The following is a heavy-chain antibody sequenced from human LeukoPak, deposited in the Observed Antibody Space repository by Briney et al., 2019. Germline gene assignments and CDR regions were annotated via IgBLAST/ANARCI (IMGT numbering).Heavy chain of an antibody. CDR1: GFTFSTYC. CDR2: ISYDGSNK. V-gene: IGHV3-30*03. CDR3: ARGGRSSGYQGAFDI. Sequence: GGSLRLSCVASGFTFSTYCMHWVRQAPGKGLEWVAVISYDGSNKYYADSVKGRFTISRDNSKNTLYLQMNSLRAEDTAVYYCARGGRSSGYQGAFDIWGRGTMVTVSS. D-gene: IGHD3-22*01. J-gene: IGHJ3*02.